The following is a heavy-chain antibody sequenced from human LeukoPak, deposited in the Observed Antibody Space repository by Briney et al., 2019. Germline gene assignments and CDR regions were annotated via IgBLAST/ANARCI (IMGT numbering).Heavy chain of an antibody. Sequence: NPSETLSLTCTVSGGSISSSTYYWAWIRQPPGEGLEWIGCIYYSGSTYYNPSLKSRVTIPVDTSKIQFSLKLSSVTAADTAVYYCASQGDSSGYYRGFDPWGQGTLVTVSS. CDR3: ASQGDSSGYYRGFDP. V-gene: IGHV4-39*01. D-gene: IGHD3-22*01. J-gene: IGHJ5*02. CDR1: GGSISSSTYY. CDR2: IYYSGST.